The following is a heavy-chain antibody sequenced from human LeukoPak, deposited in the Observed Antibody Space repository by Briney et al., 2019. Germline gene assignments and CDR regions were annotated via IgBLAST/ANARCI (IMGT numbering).Heavy chain of an antibody. CDR1: GFIFSNYA. J-gene: IGHJ4*01. Sequence: GGSLRLSCEASGFIFSNYAIHWVRQAPGKGLEWVAAISYDGKLQHYVDPVKGRFTISRDNSKNTVYLQIDNLRNEDSAVYYCVKVYPTLTTSSALGNWGQGTLVIVSS. CDR3: VKVYPTLTTSSALGN. CDR2: ISYDGKLQ. V-gene: IGHV3-30*18. D-gene: IGHD4-17*01.